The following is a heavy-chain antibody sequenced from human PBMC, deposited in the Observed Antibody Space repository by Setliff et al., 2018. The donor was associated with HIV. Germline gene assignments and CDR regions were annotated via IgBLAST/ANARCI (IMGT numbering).Heavy chain of an antibody. V-gene: IGHV4-34*01. Sequence: PSETLSLTCAVYGGSFSGYYWSWIRQPPGKGLEWIGEINHSGSTNYNPSLKSRVTISVDTSKNQFSLKLSSVTAADTAVYYCAREGNWNYAPYYFDYWGQGTLVTVSS. J-gene: IGHJ4*02. CDR1: GGSFSGYY. CDR2: INHSGST. D-gene: IGHD1-7*01. CDR3: AREGNWNYAPYYFDY.